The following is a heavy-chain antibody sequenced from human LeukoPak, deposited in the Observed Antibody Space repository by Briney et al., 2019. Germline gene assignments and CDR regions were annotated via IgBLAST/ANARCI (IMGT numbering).Heavy chain of an antibody. Sequence: GGSLRLSCAASGFTFWSYAMSWVRQAPGKGLEWVAVISYDGSNKYYADSVKGRFTISRDNSKNTLYLQMNSLRAEDTAVYFASSGYYPHYYYGMDVWGQGTTVTVSS. CDR2: ISYDGSNK. D-gene: IGHD3-22*01. J-gene: IGHJ6*02. CDR3: SSGYYPHYYYGMDV. V-gene: IGHV3-30*04. CDR1: GFTFWSYA.